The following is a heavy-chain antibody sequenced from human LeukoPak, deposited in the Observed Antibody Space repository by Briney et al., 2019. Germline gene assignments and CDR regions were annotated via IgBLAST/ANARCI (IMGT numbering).Heavy chain of an antibody. Sequence: PGGSLRLSCAASGFTFSSYAMSWVRQAPGKGLEWVSAISGSGGSTYYADSVKGRFTISRDNSKNTLYLQMNSLRAEDTAVYYCARDPGYSSGWLKVSPDSRFDYWGQGTLVTVSS. CDR2: ISGSGGST. V-gene: IGHV3-23*01. CDR3: ARDPGYSSGWLKVSPDSRFDY. CDR1: GFTFSSYA. D-gene: IGHD6-19*01. J-gene: IGHJ4*02.